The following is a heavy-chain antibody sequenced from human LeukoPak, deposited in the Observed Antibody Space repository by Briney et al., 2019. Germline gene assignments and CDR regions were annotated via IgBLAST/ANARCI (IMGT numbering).Heavy chain of an antibody. CDR2: IYPGDSDT. J-gene: IGHJ4*02. CDR1: GYTFSSYW. Sequence: GESLKISCKGSGYTFSSYWIGWVRQIPGKGLEWMGIIYPGDSDTRYSPTLQGQVTISVDTSIGTAYLQWSSLKASDTAIYYCARQNDFRLDYWGQGTLVTVSS. V-gene: IGHV5-51*01. CDR3: ARQNDFRLDY. D-gene: IGHD3-3*01.